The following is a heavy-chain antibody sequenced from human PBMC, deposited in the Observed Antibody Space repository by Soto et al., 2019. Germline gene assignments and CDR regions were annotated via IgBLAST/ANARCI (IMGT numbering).Heavy chain of an antibody. CDR1: GGSISSGGYY. CDR3: AGIYSGSPVGTLRY. J-gene: IGHJ4*02. Sequence: QVQLQESGPGLVTPSQTLSLTCTVSGGSISSGGYYWSWIRQHPGKGLEWIGYIYYSRSTDYNPSLKSRVTIAVDTSKNQFSLKLSSVTAADTAVYYCAGIYSGSPVGTLRYLGQGTLVTGSS. V-gene: IGHV4-31*03. D-gene: IGHD1-26*01. CDR2: IYYSRST.